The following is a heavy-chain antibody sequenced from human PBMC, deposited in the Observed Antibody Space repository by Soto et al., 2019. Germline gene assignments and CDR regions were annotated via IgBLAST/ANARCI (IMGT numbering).Heavy chain of an antibody. CDR1: GTSLSGLP. CDR2: LDYEEGER. Sequence: GASVKDSFKVSGTSLSGLPMHWVRQAPGKGLEWMGRLDYEEGERSFAHRFQGRLTVTEDTSTDTAYMELSSLMSEDTAVYYCAAGVTTFDYWGQGTLVTVSS. D-gene: IGHD4-17*01. J-gene: IGHJ4*02. V-gene: IGHV1-24*01. CDR3: AAGVTTFDY.